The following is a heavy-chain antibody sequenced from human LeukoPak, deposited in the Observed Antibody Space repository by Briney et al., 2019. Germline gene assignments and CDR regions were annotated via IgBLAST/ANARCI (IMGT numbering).Heavy chain of an antibody. CDR2: IYYSGST. J-gene: IGHJ5*02. CDR3: ATLVGGYCSTTSCHENWFDP. CDR1: GGSISSYY. Sequence: SETLSLTCTVSGGSISSYYWSWIRQPPGKGLEWIGYIYYSGSTNYNPSLKSRVTISVDTSKNQFSLKLSSVTAADTAVYYCATLVGGYCSTTSCHENWFDPWGQGTPVTVSS. V-gene: IGHV4-59*08. D-gene: IGHD2-2*01.